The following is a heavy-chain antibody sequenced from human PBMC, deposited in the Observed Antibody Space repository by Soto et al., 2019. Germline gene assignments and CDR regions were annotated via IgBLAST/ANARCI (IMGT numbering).Heavy chain of an antibody. CDR3: AREESSWTYTPNWFDP. D-gene: IGHD3-3*01. V-gene: IGHV4-4*07. J-gene: IGHJ5*02. CDR2: ISSTGNT. CDR1: GGSSTFYY. Sequence: SETLSLTCTVSGGSSTFYYWSWIRQPAGKGLEWIGRISSTGNTNYNPPLNSRVTMSLDTSKKKISLNMRSVTAADTAVYFCAREESSWTYTPNWFDPWGQGTLVTVSS.